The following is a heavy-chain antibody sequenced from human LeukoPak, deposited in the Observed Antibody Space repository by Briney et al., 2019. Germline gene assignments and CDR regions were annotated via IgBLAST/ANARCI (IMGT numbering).Heavy chain of an antibody. J-gene: IGHJ4*02. CDR3: TSSGYYSH. CDR2: IYHSGST. Sequence: SETLSLTCTVSGYSISSGYYRGWIRQPPGKGLEWIGSIYHSGSTYYNPSLKSRVTISVDTSKNQFSLKLSSVTAADTAVYYCTSSGYYSHWGQGTLVTVSS. CDR1: GYSISSGYY. D-gene: IGHD3-22*01. V-gene: IGHV4-38-2*02.